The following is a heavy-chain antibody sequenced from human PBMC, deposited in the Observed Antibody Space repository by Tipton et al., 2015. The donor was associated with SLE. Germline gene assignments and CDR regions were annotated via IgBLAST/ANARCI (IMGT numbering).Heavy chain of an antibody. J-gene: IGHJ4*02. CDR2: ISHSGTT. CDR3: ATSYKLAMTRTLDS. V-gene: IGHV4-34*01. CDR1: GGSFNVYF. D-gene: IGHD5-18*01. Sequence: TLSLTCTVYGGSFNVYFWTWVRQPPGKGLEWIGEISHSGTTEYAPSLKSRVTISVGTSKKPVSLELTSVTAADTAIYYCATSYKLAMTRTLDSWGQGSLGTVSS.